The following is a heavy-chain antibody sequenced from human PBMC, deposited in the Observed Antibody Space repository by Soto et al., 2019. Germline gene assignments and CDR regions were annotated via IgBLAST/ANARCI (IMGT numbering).Heavy chain of an antibody. CDR2: IRSKANSYAT. J-gene: IGHJ4*02. CDR3: TTPGELTDY. CDR1: GFTFSGSA. V-gene: IGHV3-73*02. D-gene: IGHD3-16*01. Sequence: EVQLVESGGGLVQPGGSLKLCCAASGFTFSGSAMHWIREASGKGLEWVGRIRSKANSYATAYAASVKGRFTISRDDSKNTAYLQMNSLKTEDTAVYYCTTPGELTDYWGQGTLVTVSS.